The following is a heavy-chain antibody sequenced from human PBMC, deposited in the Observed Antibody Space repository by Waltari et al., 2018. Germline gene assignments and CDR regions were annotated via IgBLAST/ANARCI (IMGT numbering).Heavy chain of an antibody. Sequence: EVQLLEAGGGLVQPGGSLRLSCAASGFTFASYAMRWVRPAPGKGLEWVSAISGSGDNPYYTDSVKGRFTISRDNSKNALYMQMNSLRAEDTAVYYCAKDRWLQLSSRGTFDYWGQGTLVTVSS. CDR1: GFTFASYA. V-gene: IGHV3-23*01. J-gene: IGHJ4*02. D-gene: IGHD5-12*01. CDR3: AKDRWLQLSSRGTFDY. CDR2: ISGSGDNP.